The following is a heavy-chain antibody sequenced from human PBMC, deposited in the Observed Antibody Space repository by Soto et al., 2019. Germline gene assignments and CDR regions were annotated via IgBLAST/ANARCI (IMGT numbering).Heavy chain of an antibody. CDR1: GFTFSNYW. CDR3: ARVGSGWGNFEY. Sequence: WGSLRLSCGASGFTFSNYWMHWVRQAPGEGLVWVSRISGYGRFTRFADSVKGRFTISRDNAKNTLHLKMDSLRVEDTAVYYCARVGSGWGNFEYWGQGALVTVSS. J-gene: IGHJ4*01. D-gene: IGHD3-22*01. CDR2: ISGYGRFT. V-gene: IGHV3-74*01.